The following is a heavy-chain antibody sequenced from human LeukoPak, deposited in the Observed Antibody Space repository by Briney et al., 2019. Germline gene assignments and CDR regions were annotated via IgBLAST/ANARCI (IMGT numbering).Heavy chain of an antibody. V-gene: IGHV6-1*01. Sequence: SQTLSLTCVISGDSVSSNSAAWNWIRQSPSRGLEWLGRTYYRSKWYNDYAVSVKSRITINPDTSKNQFSLQLNSVTPEDTAVYYCARDGKYSSSANYYYYYMDVWGKGTTVTVSS. CDR1: GDSVSSNSAA. CDR2: TYYRSKWYN. CDR3: ARDGKYSSSANYYYYYMDV. J-gene: IGHJ6*03. D-gene: IGHD6-6*01.